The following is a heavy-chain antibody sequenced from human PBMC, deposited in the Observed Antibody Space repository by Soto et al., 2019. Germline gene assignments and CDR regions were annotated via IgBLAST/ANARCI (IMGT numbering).Heavy chain of an antibody. Sequence: PGGSLRLSCAASGFTFSSYEMNWVRQAPGQGLEWVSYISDSGGTVYYADSVKGRFTVSRDNAQNSVYLQMNSLRTEDTAVYYCARDLLHYDFWNGYSAYFYYGMDVWGPGATVTVSS. CDR3: ARDLLHYDFWNGYSAYFYYGMDV. J-gene: IGHJ6*02. CDR1: GFTFSSYE. CDR2: ISDSGGTV. D-gene: IGHD3-3*01. V-gene: IGHV3-48*03.